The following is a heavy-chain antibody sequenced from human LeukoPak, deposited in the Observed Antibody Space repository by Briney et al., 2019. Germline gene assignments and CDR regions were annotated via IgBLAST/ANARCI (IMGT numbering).Heavy chain of an antibody. D-gene: IGHD3-9*01. CDR2: IDPSDSYT. V-gene: IGHV5-10-1*01. CDR3: ARDVRYFDWYWDY. Sequence: GESLKISCKGSGYSFTSYWISWVRQLPGKGLEWMGRIDPSDSYTNYSPSFQGHVTISADKSISTAYLQWSSLKASDTAMYYCARDVRYFDWYWDYWGQGTLVTVSS. J-gene: IGHJ4*02. CDR1: GYSFTSYW.